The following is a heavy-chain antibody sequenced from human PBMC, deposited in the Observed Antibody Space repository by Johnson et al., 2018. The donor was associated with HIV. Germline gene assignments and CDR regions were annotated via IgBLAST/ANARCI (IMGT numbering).Heavy chain of an antibody. V-gene: IGHV3-23*04. J-gene: IGHJ3*02. CDR3: AKDRSTGWYPAFDI. CDR2: ISGRGGST. Sequence: VQLVESGGGVVQPGRSLRLSCAASGFTFSSYAMHWVRQAPGKGLEWVSAISGRGGSTYYADSVKGRFTISRDNSKNTLYLQMNSLRAEDPALYYCAKDRSTGWYPAFDIWGQGTMVTVSS. CDR1: GFTFSSYA. D-gene: IGHD6-19*01.